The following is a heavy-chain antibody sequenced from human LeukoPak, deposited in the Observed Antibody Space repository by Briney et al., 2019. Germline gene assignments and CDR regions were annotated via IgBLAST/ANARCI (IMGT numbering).Heavy chain of an antibody. CDR1: GDSVSSNSAA. J-gene: IGHJ3*02. CDR3: ARDVVYSSSWGLQDDAFDI. Sequence: SQTLSLTCAISGDSVSSNSAAWNWIRQSPSRGLEWLGRTYYRSKWYNDYAVSVKSRITINPDTSKNQFSLQLNSVTPEDTAVYYCARDVVYSSSWGLQDDAFDIWGQGTVVTVSS. CDR2: TYYRSKWYN. D-gene: IGHD6-13*01. V-gene: IGHV6-1*01.